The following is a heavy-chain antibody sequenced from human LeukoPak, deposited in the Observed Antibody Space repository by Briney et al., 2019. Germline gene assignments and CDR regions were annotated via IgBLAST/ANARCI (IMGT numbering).Heavy chain of an antibody. D-gene: IGHD4-11*01. J-gene: IGHJ6*02. CDR2: IWYSGDT. V-gene: IGHV4-59*01. CDR3: ARDDHSPHYHYAMGV. Sequence: SETLSLTCTVSGGSISSSSWSWVRQDPGKRLEWIGFIWYSGDTDYNPSLRSRVTISVDTSKNQFSLKLNSVTAADTAVYYCARDDHSPHYHYAMGVWGQGITVTVSS. CDR1: GGSISSSS.